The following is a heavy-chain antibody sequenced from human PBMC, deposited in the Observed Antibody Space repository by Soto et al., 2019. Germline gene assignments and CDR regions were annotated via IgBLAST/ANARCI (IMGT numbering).Heavy chain of an antibody. CDR1: GYSLTTYL. CDR2: IYPGHSET. D-gene: IGHD6-6*01. V-gene: IGHV5-51*03. Sequence: PGESLEISSKASGYSLTTYLHGWLRQMPGKGLEWLGIIYPGHSETHYSPSFQGQVTISADKSINTAYLQWSSLKASDSAMYYCARLLAVRPNYYSYNMDVWGQGTMVTVSS. J-gene: IGHJ6*02. CDR3: ARLLAVRPNYYSYNMDV.